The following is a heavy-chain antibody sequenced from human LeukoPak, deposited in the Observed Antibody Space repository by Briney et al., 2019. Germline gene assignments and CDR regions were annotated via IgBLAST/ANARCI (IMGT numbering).Heavy chain of an antibody. CDR2: ISGSDGST. Sequence: GGSLRLSCAASGFTFSSYAMSWVRQAPGQGLEWVSAISGSDGSTYYADSVKGRFTISRDNSKNTLYLQMNSLRAEDTAVYYCAKTEELYDILTGYSLEALDVWGQGTTVTVSS. CDR3: AKTEELYDILTGYSLEALDV. J-gene: IGHJ6*02. CDR1: GFTFSSYA. V-gene: IGHV3-23*01. D-gene: IGHD3-9*01.